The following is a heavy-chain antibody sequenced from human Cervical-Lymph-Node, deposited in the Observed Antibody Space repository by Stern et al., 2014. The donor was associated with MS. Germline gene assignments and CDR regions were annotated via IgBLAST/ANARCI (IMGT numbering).Heavy chain of an antibody. CDR1: GYTFTSYW. Sequence: VQLVESGPEVKRPGESLKISCQASGYTFTSYWIGWVRQMPGKGLEWIAIIFPGGADIRYSPSFQGQVPISADKSSGTAYLQWNNLKASDTAIYYCARQRYFDYWGQGTLVTVSS. CDR2: IFPGGADI. CDR3: ARQRYFDY. V-gene: IGHV5-51*01. J-gene: IGHJ4*02.